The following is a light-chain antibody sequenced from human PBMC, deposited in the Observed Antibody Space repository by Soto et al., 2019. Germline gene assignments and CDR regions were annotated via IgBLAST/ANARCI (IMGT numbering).Light chain of an antibody. CDR2: NDN. CDR1: SSNIGDNT. V-gene: IGLV1-44*01. Sequence: QSVLTQPPSASGTPGQRVAISCSGSSSNIGDNTVNWYQQLPGTAPKLLIYNDNQRPSGVPDRFSGSKSGTSASLAISGLQSEDEADFYCAAWDDSLSGSYVFGTGTKLTVL. J-gene: IGLJ1*01. CDR3: AAWDDSLSGSYV.